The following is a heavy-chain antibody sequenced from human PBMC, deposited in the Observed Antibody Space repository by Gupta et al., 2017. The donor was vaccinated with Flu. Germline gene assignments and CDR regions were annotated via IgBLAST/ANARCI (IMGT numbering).Heavy chain of an antibody. CDR1: LDDYA. V-gene: IGHV3-9*01. CDR2: ISWNSDTI. CDR3: VKDRGYTWDAIDF. D-gene: IGHD6-13*01. J-gene: IGHJ3*01. Sequence: LDDYAMHWVRQAPGNGLEWVSGISWNSDTIGYADSVKGRFTLSRDTAKNSLYLQMNSLRPEDTALYYCVKDRGYTWDAIDFWGQGTMVTVSS.